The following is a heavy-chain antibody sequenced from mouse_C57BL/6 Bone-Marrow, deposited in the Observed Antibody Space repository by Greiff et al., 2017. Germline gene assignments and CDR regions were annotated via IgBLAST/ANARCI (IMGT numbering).Heavy chain of an antibody. Sequence: VQLQPPWAELVIPGASVKLSCKASGSSFTSYWMHWVKPRPGPGLELIGEIDPSDSYTNYNQKFKGKSTLTVDKSSSTAYMQLSSLTSEDSAVYYCAILSRDYWGQGTSVTVSS. D-gene: IGHD1-1*02. CDR3: AILSRDY. CDR1: GSSFTSYW. CDR2: IDPSDSYT. V-gene: IGHV1-69*01. J-gene: IGHJ4*01.